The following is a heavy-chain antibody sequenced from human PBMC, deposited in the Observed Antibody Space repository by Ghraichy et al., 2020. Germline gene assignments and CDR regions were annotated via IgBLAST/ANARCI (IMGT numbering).Heavy chain of an antibody. CDR3: ARLEVGATTH. CDR2: IYYSGST. J-gene: IGHJ4*02. V-gene: IGHV4-39*01. CDR1: GGSISSSSYY. D-gene: IGHD1-26*01. Sequence: SETLSLTCTVSGGSISSSSYYWGWIRQPPGKGLEWIGSIYYSGSTYYNPSLKSRVTISVDTSKNQFSLKLSSVTAADTAVYYCARLEVGATTHWGQGTLVTVSS.